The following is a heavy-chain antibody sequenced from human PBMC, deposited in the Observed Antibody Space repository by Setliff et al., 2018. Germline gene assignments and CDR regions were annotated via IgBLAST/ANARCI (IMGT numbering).Heavy chain of an antibody. CDR3: ARRWNFGPYGSGIHDGFDM. Sequence: PSETLSLTCAVFDGSFSDYYWSWFRQPPGKGLEWIGEINHYGSTKYKSSLRSRVAISVDTSKNQFSLKLNSVTAADTAVYYCARRWNFGPYGSGIHDGFDMWGQGTMVT. CDR1: DGSFSDYY. V-gene: IGHV4-34*01. D-gene: IGHD3-10*01. CDR2: INHYGST. J-gene: IGHJ3*02.